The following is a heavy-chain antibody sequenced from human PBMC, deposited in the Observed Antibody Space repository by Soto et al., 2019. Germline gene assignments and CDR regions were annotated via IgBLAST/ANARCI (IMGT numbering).Heavy chain of an antibody. CDR3: ARERAAAGIKDFDY. Sequence: GGSLRLSCAASGFTFSSYGMHWVRQAPGKGLEWVAVIWYDGSNKYYADSVKGRFTISRDNSKNTLYLQMNSLRAEDTAVYYCARERAAAGIKDFDYWGQGTLVTVSS. J-gene: IGHJ4*02. CDR1: GFTFSSYG. V-gene: IGHV3-33*01. D-gene: IGHD6-13*01. CDR2: IWYDGSNK.